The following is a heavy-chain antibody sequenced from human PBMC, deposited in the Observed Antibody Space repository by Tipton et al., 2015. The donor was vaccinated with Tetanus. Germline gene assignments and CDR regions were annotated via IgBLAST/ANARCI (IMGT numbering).Heavy chain of an antibody. Sequence: QLVQSGAEVKKAGESLKISCKGSGYRFTDYWIGWVRRMPGKGLEWMGIIYPDDSDTKYSPSFQGQVTISVDKSINTAYLQWSSLKASATAIYFCARLGRQGGALRKLYYYYFLDVWGKGTTVTVSS. CDR2: IYPDDSDT. V-gene: IGHV5-51*01. CDR1: GYRFTDYW. D-gene: IGHD3-16*01. CDR3: ARLGRQGGALRKLYYYYFLDV. J-gene: IGHJ6*03.